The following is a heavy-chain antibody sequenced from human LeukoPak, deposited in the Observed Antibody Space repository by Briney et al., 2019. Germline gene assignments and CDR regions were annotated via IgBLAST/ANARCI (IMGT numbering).Heavy chain of an antibody. V-gene: IGHV4-38-2*01. J-gene: IGHJ4*02. CDR2: IYHSGST. Sequence: SETLSLTCAVSGYSISSGYYWGWIRQPPGKGLEWIGSIYHSGSTYYNPSLKSRVTISVDTSKNQFSLKLSSVTAADTAVYYCASAHYEATGLGYYFKFWGQGTLVSVSS. CDR1: GYSISSGYY. D-gene: IGHD2-8*02. CDR3: ASAHYEATGLGYYFKF.